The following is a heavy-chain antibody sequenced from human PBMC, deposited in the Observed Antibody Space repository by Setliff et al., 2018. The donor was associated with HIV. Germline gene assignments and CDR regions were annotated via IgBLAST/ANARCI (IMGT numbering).Heavy chain of an antibody. Sequence: PGGSLRLSCAASGFTFSSYEMNWVRQAPGRGLEWVSYISSSGSTIYYADSVKGRFTISRDNAKNSLYLQMNSLRAEDTAVYYCARYRYYYDSSGYGRWFDPWGQGTLVTVSS. CDR3: ARYRYYYDSSGYGRWFDP. CDR1: GFTFSSYE. D-gene: IGHD3-22*01. J-gene: IGHJ5*02. CDR2: ISSSGSTI. V-gene: IGHV3-48*03.